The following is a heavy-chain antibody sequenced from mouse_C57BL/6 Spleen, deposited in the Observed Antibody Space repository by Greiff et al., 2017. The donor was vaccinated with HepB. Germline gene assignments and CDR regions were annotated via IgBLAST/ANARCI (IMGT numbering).Heavy chain of an antibody. CDR1: GFTFSSYA. CDR3: ARLGTTVVATGYFDV. CDR2: ISDGGSYT. V-gene: IGHV5-4*01. Sequence: EVHLVESGGGLVKPGGSLKLSCAASGFTFSSYAMSWVRQTPEKRLEWVATISDGGSYTYYPDNVKGRFTISRDNAKNNLYLQMSHLKSEDTAMYYCARLGTTVVATGYFDVWGTGTTVTVSS. D-gene: IGHD1-1*01. J-gene: IGHJ1*03.